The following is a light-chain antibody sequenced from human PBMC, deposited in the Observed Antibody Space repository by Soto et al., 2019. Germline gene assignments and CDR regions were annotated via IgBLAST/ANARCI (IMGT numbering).Light chain of an antibody. Sequence: QSVLTQPASVSGSPGQSITISCTGTSDNVGRFSFVSWYQQHPGKAPKLLIYELTKRPSGISDRFSGSKSGNTASLTISGLQAEDEADYYCSSYTNINTRACVFGTGTKVTVL. CDR2: ELT. CDR3: SSYTNINTRACV. CDR1: SDNVGRFSF. V-gene: IGLV2-14*01. J-gene: IGLJ1*01.